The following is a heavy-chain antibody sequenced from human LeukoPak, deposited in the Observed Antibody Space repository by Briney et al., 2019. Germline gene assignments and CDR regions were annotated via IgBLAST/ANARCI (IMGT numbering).Heavy chain of an antibody. CDR1: GFTVSNAW. D-gene: IGHD3-16*01. V-gene: IGHV3-15*01. CDR2: IKSKTDGGTT. Sequence: GGSLRLSCAASGFTVSNAWMSWVRQAPGKGLEWVGRIKSKTDGGTTDYAAPVKGRFTISRDDSKNTLYLQMNSLKTEDTAVYYCTTSIELWYYFDYWGQGTLVTVSS. J-gene: IGHJ4*02. CDR3: TTSIELWYYFDY.